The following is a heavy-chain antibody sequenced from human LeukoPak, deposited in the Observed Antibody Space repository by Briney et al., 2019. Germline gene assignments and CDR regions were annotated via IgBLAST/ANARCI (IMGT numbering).Heavy chain of an antibody. CDR1: GFTFSSYA. D-gene: IGHD2-2*01. V-gene: IGHV3-64*01. Sequence: GGSLRLSCAASGFTFSSYAMHWVRQTPGKGLEYVSAISSNGGSTYYANSVKGRFTISRDNSKNTLYLQMGSLRAEDMAVYYCARVTVVPAAGGILDYWGQGTLVTVSS. CDR3: ARVTVVPAAGGILDY. J-gene: IGHJ4*02. CDR2: ISSNGGST.